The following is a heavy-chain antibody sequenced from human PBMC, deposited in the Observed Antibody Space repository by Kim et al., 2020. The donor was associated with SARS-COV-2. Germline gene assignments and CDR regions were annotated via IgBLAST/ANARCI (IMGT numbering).Heavy chain of an antibody. J-gene: IGHJ4*02. CDR2: RT. Sequence: RTTYADSVTGRITVSRENAKNTLYMQMNSLGAEDTAMYYCASRIYTSFDSWGQGTLVTVSS. V-gene: IGHV3-74*01. CDR3: ASRIYTSFDS.